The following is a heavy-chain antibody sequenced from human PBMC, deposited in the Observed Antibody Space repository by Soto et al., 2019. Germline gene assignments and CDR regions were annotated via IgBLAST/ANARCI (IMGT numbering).Heavy chain of an antibody. V-gene: IGHV4-59*12. CDR1: GGSISSYN. J-gene: IGHJ4*02. Sequence: PSETLSLTCTVSGGSISSYNCSWIRQPPGKGLEWTGHIYHSGSTNYNPSLKSRVAISLDTSKNQFSLKLTSVTAADTAVYYCARDKITGLFDYWGQGTLVTVSS. CDR3: ARDKITGLFDY. D-gene: IGHD2-8*02. CDR2: IYHSGST.